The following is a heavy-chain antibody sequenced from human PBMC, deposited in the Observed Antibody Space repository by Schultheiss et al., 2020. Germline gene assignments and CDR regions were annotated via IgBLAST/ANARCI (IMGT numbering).Heavy chain of an antibody. Sequence: SETLSLTCTVSGGSISSGSYYWSWIRQPPGKGLEWIGYIYYSGSTNYNPSLKSRVTISVDTSENQFSLRLSSVTAADTAVYYCARVALQQWFDSWVQGTLVTVSA. CDR2: IYYSGST. V-gene: IGHV4-61*01. CDR3: ARVALQQWFDS. J-gene: IGHJ5*01. D-gene: IGHD6-13*01. CDR1: GGSISSGSYY.